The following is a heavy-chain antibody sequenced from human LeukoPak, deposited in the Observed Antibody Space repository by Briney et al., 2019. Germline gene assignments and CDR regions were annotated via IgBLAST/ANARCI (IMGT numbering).Heavy chain of an antibody. CDR1: GYSISSGYY. V-gene: IGHV4-38-2*02. CDR3: ARENGYSSSSPYYYYYMDV. Sequence: SETLSLTCTVSGYSISSGYYWGWIRQPPGKGLEWIGSIYHSGSTYYNPSLKSRVTISVDTSKNQFSLKLSSVTAADTAVYYCARENGYSSSSPYYYYYMDVWGKGTTVTVSS. CDR2: IYHSGST. J-gene: IGHJ6*03. D-gene: IGHD6-13*01.